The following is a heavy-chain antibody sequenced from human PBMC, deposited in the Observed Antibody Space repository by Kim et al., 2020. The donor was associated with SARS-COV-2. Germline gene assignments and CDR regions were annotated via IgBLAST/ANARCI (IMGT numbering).Heavy chain of an antibody. V-gene: IGHV3-74*01. CDR3: TRGPF. CDR2: IDNDGTTT. CDR1: GFSFSEWW. J-gene: IGHJ4*02. Sequence: GGSLRLSCAASGFSFSEWWMDWVRQAPGKGPEWVARIDNDGTTTRYADPVKGRFTISRDNSKNTLYLQMTGLRADDTGVYYCTRGPFWGQGTLVTVSS.